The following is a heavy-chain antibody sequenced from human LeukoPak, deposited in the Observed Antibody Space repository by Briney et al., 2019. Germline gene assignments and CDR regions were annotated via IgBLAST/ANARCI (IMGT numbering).Heavy chain of an antibody. D-gene: IGHD1-26*01. J-gene: IGHJ5*02. CDR1: GGTFSNYA. Sequence: GASVKVSCKASGGTFSNYAISWVRQAPGQGLEWMGRIIPIFGTANYAQKFQGRVTITTDESTSTAYMELSSLRSEDTAVYYCARDPVVGATRFDPWGQGTLVTVSS. V-gene: IGHV1-69*05. CDR2: IIPIFGTA. CDR3: ARDPVVGATRFDP.